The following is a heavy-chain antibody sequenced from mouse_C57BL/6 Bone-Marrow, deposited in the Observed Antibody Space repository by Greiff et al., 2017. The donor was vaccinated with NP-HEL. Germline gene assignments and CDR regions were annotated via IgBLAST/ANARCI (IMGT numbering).Heavy chain of an antibody. CDR3: ARDGITTVYFDY. D-gene: IGHD1-1*01. J-gene: IGHJ2*01. V-gene: IGHV1-75*01. CDR1: GYTFTDYY. Sequence: VQLQESGPELVKPGASVKISCKASGYTFTDYYITWVKQRPGQGLEWIGWIFPGSGSTYYNEKFKGKATLTVDKSSSTAYMLLSSLTSEDSAFYFCARDGITTVYFDYWGQGTTLTVSS. CDR2: IFPGSGST.